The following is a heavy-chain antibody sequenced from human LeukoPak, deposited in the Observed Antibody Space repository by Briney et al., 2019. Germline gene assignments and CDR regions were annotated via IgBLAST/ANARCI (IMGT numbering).Heavy chain of an antibody. CDR1: GFTLSSYW. Sequence: GGSLRLSCAASGFTLSSYWMSWVRQAPGKGLEWVANIKEDGSEKYYVDSVKGRFTISRVNAKNSLYLHMNSLTAEDTAMYYCARDWLAGVPFDAFDPWGQGTMVTVSS. CDR2: IKEDGSEK. CDR3: ARDWLAGVPFDAFDP. J-gene: IGHJ3*01. V-gene: IGHV3-7*01. D-gene: IGHD3-10*01.